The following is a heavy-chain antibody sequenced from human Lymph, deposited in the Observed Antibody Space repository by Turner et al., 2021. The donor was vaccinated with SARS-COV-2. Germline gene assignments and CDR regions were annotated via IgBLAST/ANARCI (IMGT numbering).Heavy chain of an antibody. V-gene: IGHV3-33*01. J-gene: IGHJ4*02. Sequence: QVQLVESGGGVVQPGRSLKLSCAASGFTFSSYGMHWVRQAPGKGLEWVEVVWYDGRNKFYADSVKGRFTISRDNSKNTLYLQMNSLRAEDTAVYYCARHSGGRLDYWGQVTLVTVSS. CDR1: GFTFSSYG. D-gene: IGHD1-26*01. CDR2: VWYDGRNK. CDR3: ARHSGGRLDY.